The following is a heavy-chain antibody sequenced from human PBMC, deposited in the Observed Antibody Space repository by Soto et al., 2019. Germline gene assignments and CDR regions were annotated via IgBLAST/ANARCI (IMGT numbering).Heavy chain of an antibody. CDR2: IYYSGST. CDR1: GGSISSYY. CDR3: ASRYGGNFDY. V-gene: IGHV4-59*01. Sequence: SETLSLTCTVSGGSISSYYWSWIRQPPGKGLEGIGYIYYSGSTNYNPSLKSRVTISVDTAKNQFSLKLSSVTAAGTAVYYWASRYGGNFDYWGQGTLVTVSP. J-gene: IGHJ4*02. D-gene: IGHD1-26*01.